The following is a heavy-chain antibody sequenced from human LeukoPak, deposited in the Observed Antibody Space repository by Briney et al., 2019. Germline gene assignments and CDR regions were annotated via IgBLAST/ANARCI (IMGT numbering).Heavy chain of an antibody. CDR2: FYHGGST. D-gene: IGHD1-26*01. V-gene: IGHV4-38-2*02. J-gene: IGHJ4*02. Sequence: SETLSLTCTVSGYSISTGYYWDWIRQPPGKGLEWIGTFYHGGSTYYNPSLKSRVTISVDTSKNQFSLKLSSVTAADTAVYYCAREDSGSYHFDYWGQGTLVTVSS. CDR1: GYSISTGYY. CDR3: AREDSGSYHFDY.